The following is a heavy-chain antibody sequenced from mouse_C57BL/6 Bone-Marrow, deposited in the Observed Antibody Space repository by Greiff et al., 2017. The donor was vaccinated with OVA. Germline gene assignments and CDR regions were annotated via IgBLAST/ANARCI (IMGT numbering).Heavy chain of an antibody. V-gene: IGHV1-64*01. J-gene: IGHJ1*03. D-gene: IGHD1-1*01. CDR3: ARLDTTVVNWYFDV. CDR2: IHPNSGST. CDR1: GYTFTSYW. Sequence: VQLQQSGAELVKPGASVKLSCKASGYTFTSYWMHWVKQRPGQGLEWIGMIHPNSGSTNYNEKFKSKATLTVDKSSSTAYMQLSSLTSEDSAVYYCARLDTTVVNWYFDVWGTGTTVTVSS.